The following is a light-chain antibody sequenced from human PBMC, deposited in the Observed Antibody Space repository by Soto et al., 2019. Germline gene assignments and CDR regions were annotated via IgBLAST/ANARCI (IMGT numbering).Light chain of an antibody. V-gene: IGKV1-39*01. CDR1: QSISSY. J-gene: IGKJ1*01. CDR2: AAS. CDR3: QQSYSISWT. Sequence: DIQMTQSPSSLSASVGDRVTITCRASQSISSYLNWYQQKPGKAPKLLIYAASSLQSGVPSRFSGSGSGTDFTLTISSLQPEDFATYYCQQSYSISWTFGQGTKVDIK.